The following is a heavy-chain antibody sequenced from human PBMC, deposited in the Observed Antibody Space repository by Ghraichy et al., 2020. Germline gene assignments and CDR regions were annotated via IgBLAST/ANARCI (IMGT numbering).Heavy chain of an antibody. D-gene: IGHD6-19*01. J-gene: IGHJ4*02. CDR3: ARLPYSSGWYYYFDY. CDR1: GGSISSSSYY. CDR2: IYYSGST. V-gene: IGHV4-39*01. Sequence: SETLSLTCTVSGGSISSSSYYWGWIRQPPGKGLEWIGSIYYSGSTYYNPSLKSRVTISVDTSKNQFSLKLSSVTAADTAVYYCARLPYSSGWYYYFDYWGQGTLVTVSS.